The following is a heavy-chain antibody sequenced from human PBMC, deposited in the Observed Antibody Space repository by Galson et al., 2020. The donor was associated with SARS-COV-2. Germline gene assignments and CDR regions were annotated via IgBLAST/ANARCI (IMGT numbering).Heavy chain of an antibody. CDR3: AKVRSGTFFFDY. CDR2: NLGSGSGT. D-gene: IGHD3-10*01. CDR1: GFTFSSSA. Sequence: GESLKISCAASGFTFSSSAMGWVRQAPGKGLEWVSVNLGSGSGTYYADSVRGRFTISRDNSKDTVYLQVNSLRDEDTAVYYCAKVRSGTFFFDYWGQGTLVTVSS. J-gene: IGHJ4*02. V-gene: IGHV3-23*01.